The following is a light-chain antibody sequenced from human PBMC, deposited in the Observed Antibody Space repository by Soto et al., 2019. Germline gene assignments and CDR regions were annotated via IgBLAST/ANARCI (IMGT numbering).Light chain of an antibody. Sequence: SYELTQPPSVSVAPGQTASVSCGGDNIGSKGVHWYQQKPGQAPILVIYYDRDRPSGIPERFSGSNSGNTATLTISGVEAGDEADYYCQVWDPTSDHLYVFGPGTKLTVL. CDR1: NIGSKG. V-gene: IGLV3-21*04. CDR2: YDR. J-gene: IGLJ1*01. CDR3: QVWDPTSDHLYV.